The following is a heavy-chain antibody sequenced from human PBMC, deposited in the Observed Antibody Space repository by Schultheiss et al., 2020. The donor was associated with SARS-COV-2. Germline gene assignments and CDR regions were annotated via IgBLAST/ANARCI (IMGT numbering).Heavy chain of an antibody. CDR3: AREGIVVVPYFDY. CDR2: INSDGSST. Sequence: GESLKISCAASGFTFSSYWMHWVRQSPGKGLVWVSRINSDGSSTSYADSVKGRFTISRDNAKNTLYLQMNSLRAEDTAVYYCAREGIVVVPYFDYWGQGTLVTVSS. J-gene: IGHJ4*02. CDR1: GFTFSSYW. D-gene: IGHD3-22*01. V-gene: IGHV3-74*01.